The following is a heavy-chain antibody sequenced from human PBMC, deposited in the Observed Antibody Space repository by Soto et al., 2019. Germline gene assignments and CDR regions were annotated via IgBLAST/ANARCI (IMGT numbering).Heavy chain of an antibody. CDR1: GGTFSSYA. CDR2: IIPSVGTA. D-gene: IGHD2-15*01. Sequence: SVKVSCKASGGTFSSYAISWVRQAPGQGLEWMGGIIPSVGTANYAQKFQGRVTITADESTTTAYMVLSSLRSEDTAVYYCARVQVAATGEYYYYGMDVWGQGTTVTVSS. V-gene: IGHV1-69*13. CDR3: ARVQVAATGEYYYYGMDV. J-gene: IGHJ6*02.